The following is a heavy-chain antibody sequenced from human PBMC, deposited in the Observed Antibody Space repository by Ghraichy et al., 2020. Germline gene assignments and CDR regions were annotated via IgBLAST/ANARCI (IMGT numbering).Heavy chain of an antibody. CDR3: ARGHITLVDY. V-gene: IGHV3-21*01. CDR1: GFTFSSYS. CDR2: ITSDSAYI. J-gene: IGHJ4*02. D-gene: IGHD2-8*02. Sequence: LSLTCAASGFTFSSYSMNWVRQAPGKGLEWVSSITSDSAYIYYADSVKGRFTISRDNAKNSLYLHMNSLRPEDTALYYCARGHITLVDYWGQGTLVTVSS.